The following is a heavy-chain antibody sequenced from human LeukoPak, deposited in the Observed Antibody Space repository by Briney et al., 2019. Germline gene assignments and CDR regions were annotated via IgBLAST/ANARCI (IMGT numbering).Heavy chain of an antibody. D-gene: IGHD5-24*01. CDR1: GFTFSTYA. Sequence: GGSLRLSCAASGFTFSTYAMHWVRQAPGKGLEWVAVISYDGSNKYYADSVKGRFTISRDNSKNTLYLQMNSLRAEDTAVYYCAREGGNGYHRIGDYWGQGTLVTVPS. CDR2: ISYDGSNK. V-gene: IGHV3-30-3*01. J-gene: IGHJ4*02. CDR3: AREGGNGYHRIGDY.